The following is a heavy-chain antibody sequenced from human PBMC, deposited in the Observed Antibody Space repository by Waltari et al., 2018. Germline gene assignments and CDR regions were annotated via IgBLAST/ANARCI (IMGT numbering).Heavy chain of an antibody. V-gene: IGHV1-69*05. CDR2: IIPIFGTA. Sequence: QVQLVQSGAEVKKPGSSVKVSCKASGGTFSSYAISWVRQAPGQGLAWMGGIIPIFGTANYARKIQGRVTITTDESTSTAYMELISLRSEDTAVYYCAGAGVEGHSRIWFREASNWFDPWCQGTLVTVSS. J-gene: IGHJ5*02. CDR3: AGAGVEGHSRIWFREASNWFDP. CDR1: GGTFSSYA. D-gene: IGHD3-10*01.